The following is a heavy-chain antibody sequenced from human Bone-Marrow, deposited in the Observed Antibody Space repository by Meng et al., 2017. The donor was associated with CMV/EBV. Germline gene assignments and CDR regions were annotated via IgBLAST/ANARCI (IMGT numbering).Heavy chain of an antibody. CDR2: INHSGST. V-gene: IGHV4-39*07. Sequence: SETLSLTCTVSGASLGSSNDYWGWIRQPPGKGLEWIGEINHSGSTNYNPSLKSRVTISVDTSKNQFSLKLSSVTAADTAVYYCARDKGPYDSSGTFDYWGQGTLVTVSS. D-gene: IGHD3-22*01. CDR3: ARDKGPYDSSGTFDY. CDR1: GASLGSSNDY. J-gene: IGHJ4*02.